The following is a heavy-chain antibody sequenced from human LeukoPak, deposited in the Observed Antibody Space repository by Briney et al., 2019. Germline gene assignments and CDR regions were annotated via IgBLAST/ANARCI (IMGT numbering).Heavy chain of an antibody. J-gene: IGHJ4*02. V-gene: IGHV2-70*17. CDR2: IDWDDDK. CDR1: GFSLSTDGMC. D-gene: IGHD3-10*01. CDR3: ARMRRGTYYKGQTNYHFDY. Sequence: SGPTLVYPTQTLTLTCSFSGFSLSTDGMCVSWIRQPPGKALEWLARIDWDDDKFYSTSLRTRLTISKDISRNQVVLKMANMNPLDTAPYYCARMRRGTYYKGQTNYHFDYWARDAWSPSPQ.